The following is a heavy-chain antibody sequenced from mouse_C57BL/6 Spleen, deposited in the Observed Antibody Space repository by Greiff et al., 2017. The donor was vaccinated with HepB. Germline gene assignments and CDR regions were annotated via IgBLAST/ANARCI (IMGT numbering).Heavy chain of an antibody. Sequence: DVQLQESGPGLVKPSQSLSLTCSVTGYSITSGYYWNWIRQFPGNKLEWMGYISYDGSNNYNPSLKDRISIHRDTSKNPFFLKLNSVTTEDTATYYCARRGPEDGYYDYAMDYWGQGTSVTVSS. CDR3: ARRGPEDGYYDYAMDY. CDR1: GYSITSGYY. V-gene: IGHV3-6*01. D-gene: IGHD2-3*01. CDR2: ISYDGSN. J-gene: IGHJ4*01.